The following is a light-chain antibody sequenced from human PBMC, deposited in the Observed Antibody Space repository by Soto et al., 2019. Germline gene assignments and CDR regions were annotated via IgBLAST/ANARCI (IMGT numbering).Light chain of an antibody. J-gene: IGLJ1*01. CDR3: QSFDTSLSGYV. V-gene: IGLV1-40*01. CDR1: NSNVGAGFA. Sequence: QSALTQPPSVSGAPGQRVAISCTGNNSNVGAGFAVHWYQHHPGTAPKLLIYHNTNRPSGVPDRFSGSKTGPSASLAITGLQAEDEADYYCQSFDTSLSGYVFGTGTKLTVL. CDR2: HNT.